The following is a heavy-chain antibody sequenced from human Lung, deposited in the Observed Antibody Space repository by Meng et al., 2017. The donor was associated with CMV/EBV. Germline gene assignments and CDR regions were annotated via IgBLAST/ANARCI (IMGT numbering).Heavy chain of an antibody. CDR2: GEHSGSH. CDR3: ARVVPALWGYCFDY. CDR1: CGSISRCHV. V-gene: IGHV4-4*02. J-gene: IGHJ4*02. Sequence: QGPGPGPGMVVASRTVTLRVADFCGSISRCHVWRWVRQQPGPGAPWVVAGEHSGSHTYNPSLMRRVPIEVGQPKSQHSRKLVPVAAADTAVYYCARVVPALWGYCFDYWGQGTLVTVSS. D-gene: IGHD2-21*02.